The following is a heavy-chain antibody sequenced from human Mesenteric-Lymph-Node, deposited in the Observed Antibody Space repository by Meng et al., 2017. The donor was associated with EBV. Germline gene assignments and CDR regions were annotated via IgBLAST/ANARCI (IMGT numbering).Heavy chain of an antibody. V-gene: IGHV1-3*01. CDR3: ARVRGIAVVPPDY. CDR1: GYTFTSYA. D-gene: IGHD6-19*01. J-gene: IGHJ4*02. CDR2: INAGNGNT. Sequence: QVQLVQSGAEVKKPVASVKVSCKASGYTFTSYAMHWVRQAPGQRLEWMGWINAGNGNTKYSQKFQGRVTITRDTSASTAYMELSSLRSEDTAVYYCARVRGIAVVPPDYWGQGTLVTVSS.